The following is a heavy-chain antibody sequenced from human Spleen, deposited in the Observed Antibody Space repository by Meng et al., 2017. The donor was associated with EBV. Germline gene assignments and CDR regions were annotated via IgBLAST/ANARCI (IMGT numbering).Heavy chain of an antibody. D-gene: IGHD3-10*01. J-gene: IGHJ4*02. V-gene: IGHV3-74*01. CDR3: VSEPPSPYLRAY. Sequence: GQGLESGGGLVQPGGSLRLSCAASGFTFSSYWMHWARQAPGKGLVWVSHINSDGISTSYADSVRGRFTISRDNAKNTLYLQMNSLRAEDTAVYYCVSEPPSPYLRAYWGQGTLVTVSS. CDR1: GFTFSSYW. CDR2: INSDGIST.